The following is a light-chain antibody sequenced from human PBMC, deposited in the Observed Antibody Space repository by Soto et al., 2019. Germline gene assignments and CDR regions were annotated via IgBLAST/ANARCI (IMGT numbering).Light chain of an antibody. CDR3: QQYYSSPFT. V-gene: IGKV4-1*01. Sequence: DIVMTQSPDSLAVSLGERATINCKSSQTVLYSSNNQNYLAWYQQRPGQPPKLLIYWASTRESGVPDRFGGSGSVTDFTITISNLQAEDVAVYYCQQYYSSPFTFGPGTKVDIK. J-gene: IGKJ3*01. CDR1: QTVLYSSNNQNY. CDR2: WAS.